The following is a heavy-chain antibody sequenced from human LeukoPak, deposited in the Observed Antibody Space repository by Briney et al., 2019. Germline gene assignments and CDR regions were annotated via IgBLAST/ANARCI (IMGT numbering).Heavy chain of an antibody. CDR1: GFTVSSNY. CDR2: IYSGGGT. J-gene: IGHJ4*02. CDR3: ARDDSSGYYYDY. Sequence: PGGSLRLSCAASGFTVSSNYMSWVRQAPGKGLEWVSVIYSGGGTYYADSVKGRFTISRDNSKNTLYLQMNSLRAEDTAVYYCARDDSSGYYYDYWGQGTLVTVSS. D-gene: IGHD3-22*01. V-gene: IGHV3-66*02.